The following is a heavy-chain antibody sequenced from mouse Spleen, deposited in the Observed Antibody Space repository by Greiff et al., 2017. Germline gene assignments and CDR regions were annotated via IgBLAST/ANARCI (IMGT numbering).Heavy chain of an antibody. CDR3: ARHEEGKYEDYAMDH. J-gene: IGHJ4*01. V-gene: IGHV2-6-1*01. Sequence: VKLMESGPGLVAPSQSLSITCTISGFSLTSYGVHWVRQPPGKGLEWLVVIWSDGSTTYNSALKSRLSISKDNSKSQVFLKMNSLQTDDTAMYYWARHEEGKYEDYAMDHWGQGTTVTVST. CDR1: GFSLTSYG. D-gene: IGHD2-1*01. CDR2: IWSDGST.